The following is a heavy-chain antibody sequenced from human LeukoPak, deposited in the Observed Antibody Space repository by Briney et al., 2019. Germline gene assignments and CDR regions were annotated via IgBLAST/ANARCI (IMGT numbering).Heavy chain of an antibody. Sequence: GGSLRLSCAASGSNLSTYNMNWVRQAPGKGLQWVSSISSSSAYMYYADSMRGRFTISRDNAKNSLYLQMNNLRADDTAVYFCARKGRIYDFWSGSLHAFDIWGQGAMVTVSS. V-gene: IGHV3-21*01. CDR2: ISSSSAYM. CDR1: GSNLSTYN. D-gene: IGHD3-3*01. J-gene: IGHJ3*02. CDR3: ARKGRIYDFWSGSLHAFDI.